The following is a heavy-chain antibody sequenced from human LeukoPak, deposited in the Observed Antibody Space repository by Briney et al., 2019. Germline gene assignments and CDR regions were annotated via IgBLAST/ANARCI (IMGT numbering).Heavy chain of an antibody. V-gene: IGHV3-21*01. CDR3: ARGVVKYYFDY. CDR2: ISSSSSYI. Sequence: GGSLRLSCAASGFTFSSYAMSWVRQAPGKGLEWVSSISSSSSYIYYADSVKGRFTISRDNAKNSLHLQMNSLRAEDTAVYYCARGVVKYYFDYWGQGTLVTVSS. J-gene: IGHJ4*02. D-gene: IGHD2-15*01. CDR1: GFTFSSYA.